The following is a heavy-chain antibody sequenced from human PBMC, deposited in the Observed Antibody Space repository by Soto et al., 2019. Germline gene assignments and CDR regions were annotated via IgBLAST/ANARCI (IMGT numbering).Heavy chain of an antibody. CDR3: ARSRSYYNVYYYYGMDV. J-gene: IGHJ6*02. D-gene: IGHD3-10*01. V-gene: IGHV4-31*03. CDR1: GGSISSGGYY. CDR2: ICYSGST. Sequence: PSETLSLTCTVSGGSISSGGYYWSWIRQHPGKGLEWIGYICYSGSTYYNPSLKSRVTISVDTSKNQFSLKLSSVTAADTAVYYCARSRSYYNVYYYYGMDVWGQGTTVTVSS.